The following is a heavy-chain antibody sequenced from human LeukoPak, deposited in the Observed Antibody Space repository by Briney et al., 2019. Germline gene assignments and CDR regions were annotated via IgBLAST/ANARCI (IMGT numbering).Heavy chain of an antibody. D-gene: IGHD2-8*01. CDR1: GFTFSSYS. J-gene: IGHJ4*02. CDR2: ISSSSSYI. CDR3: ARGWGNDYDDY. Sequence: GGSLRLSCAASGFTFSSYSMTWVRQAPGKGLEWVSSISSSSSYIYYADSVKGRFTISRDNAKNSLYLQMNSLRAEDTAVYYCARGWGNDYDDYWGQGTLVTVSS. V-gene: IGHV3-21*01.